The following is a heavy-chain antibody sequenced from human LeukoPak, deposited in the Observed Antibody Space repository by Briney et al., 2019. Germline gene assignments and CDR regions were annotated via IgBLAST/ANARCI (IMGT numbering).Heavy chain of an antibody. J-gene: IGHJ6*02. CDR2: IYPGDSDT. V-gene: IGHV5-51*01. Sequence: GGSLNFSGQGPGYTFTSYSIGWSRQMPGKGLGWMGIIYPGDSDTRYSPSFQGQVTISADKSISTAYLQWGSLKASDTAMYYCARLSCSSTSCYREYYYYGIDVWGQGTTVTVSS. D-gene: IGHD2-2*02. CDR3: ARLSCSSTSCYREYYYYGIDV. CDR1: GYTFTSYS.